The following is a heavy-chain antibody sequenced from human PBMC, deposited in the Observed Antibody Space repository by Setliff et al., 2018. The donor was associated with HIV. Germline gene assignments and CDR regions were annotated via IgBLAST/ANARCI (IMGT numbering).Heavy chain of an antibody. CDR2: INHSGST. V-gene: IGHV4-34*01. J-gene: IGHJ3*02. D-gene: IGHD2-15*01. CDR1: GGSFTDIGGSFTDYY. Sequence: PSETLSLTCAVFGGSFTDIGGSFTDYYWIWIRQPPGKGLEWIGEINHSGSTHYNPSLKSRFTISVDTSKNQFSLKLSSVTAADTAVYYCARAGAATRKAFDIWGQGTMVTVS. CDR3: ARAGAATRKAFDI.